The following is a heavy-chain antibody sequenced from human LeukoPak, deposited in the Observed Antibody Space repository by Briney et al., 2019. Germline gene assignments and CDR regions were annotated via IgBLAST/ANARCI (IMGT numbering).Heavy chain of an antibody. Sequence: PSETLSLTCIVSGGSISSSSYYWGWIRQPPGKGLEWIGSIYYSGSTYYNPSLKSRVTISVDTSKNQFSLKLSSVTAADTAVYYCARQRGYSGYDRSEYYFDYWGQGTLVTVSS. J-gene: IGHJ4*02. D-gene: IGHD5-12*01. CDR3: ARQRGYSGYDRSEYYFDY. V-gene: IGHV4-39*01. CDR1: GGSISSSSYY. CDR2: IYYSGST.